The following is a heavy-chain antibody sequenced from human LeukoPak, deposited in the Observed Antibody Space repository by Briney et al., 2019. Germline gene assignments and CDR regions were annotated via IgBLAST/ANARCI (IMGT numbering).Heavy chain of an antibody. CDR3: ARESYMSY. V-gene: IGHV3-30-3*01. J-gene: IGHJ4*02. CDR2: ISYDGSNK. D-gene: IGHD3-10*01. CDR1: GFTFSSYA. Sequence: GGSLRLSCAASGFTFSSYAMHWVRQAPGKGLEWVAVISYDGSNKYYADSVKGRFTISRDNSKNTLYLQMNSLRAEDTAVYYCARESYMSYWGQGTLVTVSS.